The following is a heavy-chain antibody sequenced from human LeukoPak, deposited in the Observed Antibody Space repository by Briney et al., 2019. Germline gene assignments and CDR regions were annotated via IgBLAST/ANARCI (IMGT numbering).Heavy chain of an antibody. D-gene: IGHD3-22*01. CDR2: IYYSGST. Sequence: PSETLSLTCTVSGGSISSSSYYWGWIHQPPGKGLEWIGSIYYSGSTYYNPSLKSRVTISVDTSKNQFSLKLSSVTAADTAVYYCARQSKDAVQAQDYYDSSGSKYFDYWGQGTLVTVSS. J-gene: IGHJ4*02. V-gene: IGHV4-39*01. CDR3: ARQSKDAVQAQDYYDSSGSKYFDY. CDR1: GGSISSSSYY.